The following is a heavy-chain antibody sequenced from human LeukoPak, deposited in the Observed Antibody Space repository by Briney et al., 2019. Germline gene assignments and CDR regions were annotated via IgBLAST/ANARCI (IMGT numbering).Heavy chain of an antibody. CDR3: VRGIGSSDSDY. CDR1: RFPFSNYW. D-gene: IGHD6-6*01. V-gene: IGHV3-74*01. Sequence: GGSLRLSCAASRFPFSNYWMQWVRQVPGKGPVWVSRINSDRGTTSYVDSVKGRFAISRDNAKNTVYLQMNSLRAEDTAVYYCVRGIGSSDSDYWGQGTLVTVFS. J-gene: IGHJ4*02. CDR2: INSDRGTT.